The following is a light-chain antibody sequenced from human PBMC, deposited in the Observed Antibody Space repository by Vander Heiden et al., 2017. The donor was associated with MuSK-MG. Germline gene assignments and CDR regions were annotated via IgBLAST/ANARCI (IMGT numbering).Light chain of an antibody. CDR3: QQSYSTPYT. CDR2: AAS. V-gene: IGKV1-39*01. CDR1: QSIANY. Sequence: QMTQSPSSLSASVGDRVTITCRASQSIANYLSWYQQRPGKAPRLLMSAASSLQSGVPSRFRASGSGTDFTLTINSLQPEDFATYFCQQSYSTPYTFGPGTKLEIK. J-gene: IGKJ2*01.